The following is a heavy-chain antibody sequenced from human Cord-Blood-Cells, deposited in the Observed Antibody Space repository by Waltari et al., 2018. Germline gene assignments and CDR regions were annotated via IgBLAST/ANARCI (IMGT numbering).Heavy chain of an antibody. V-gene: IGHV4-34*01. J-gene: IGHJ3*02. CDR1: GGSFSGYY. Sequence: QVQLQQWGAGLLKPSETLSLTCAVYGGSFSGYYWSWIRQPPGKGLEWIGEINHSGSTNYCPSRKSRVTISVDTSKNQFSLKLSSVTAADTAVYYCARGRIVVVPAADAFDIWGQGTMVTVSS. D-gene: IGHD2-2*01. CDR3: ARGRIVVVPAADAFDI. CDR2: INHSGST.